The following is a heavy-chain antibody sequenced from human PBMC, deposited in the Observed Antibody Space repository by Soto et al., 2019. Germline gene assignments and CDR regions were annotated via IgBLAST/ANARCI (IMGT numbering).Heavy chain of an antibody. CDR1: GDTFTGYY. V-gene: IGHV1-2*02. Sequence: GASVKVSCKASGDTFTGYYMHWVRQATGQGLEWMGWINPNSGGTNYAQKFQGRVTMTRDTSISTAYMELSRLRSDDTAVYYCASVYYYDSSGYSDAYYFDYWGQGTLVTVSS. CDR3: ASVYYYDSSGYSDAYYFDY. CDR2: INPNSGGT. J-gene: IGHJ4*02. D-gene: IGHD3-22*01.